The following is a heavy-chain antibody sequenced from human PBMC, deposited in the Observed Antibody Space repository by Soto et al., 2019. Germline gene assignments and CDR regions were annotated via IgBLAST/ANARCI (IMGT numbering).Heavy chain of an antibody. V-gene: IGHV3-74*01. CDR2: INGDGGST. Sequence: EVQLVESGGGLVQPGGSLRLSCAASGFTFSNYWMHWVRQAPGKGLVWVSRINGDGGSTTYADSVKGRFTISRDNAKNTLYLQMNHLRAGDTGVYYCAREGGNYFYGMDVRGQGTTVTVSS. CDR3: AREGGNYFYGMDV. J-gene: IGHJ6*02. CDR1: GFTFSNYW.